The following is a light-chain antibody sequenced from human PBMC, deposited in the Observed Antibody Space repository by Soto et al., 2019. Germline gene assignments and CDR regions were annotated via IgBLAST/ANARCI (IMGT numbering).Light chain of an antibody. CDR1: HTVANF. CDR3: QQRSNWPPT. V-gene: IGKV3-11*01. CDR2: DVS. Sequence: DTVLIQSPATLSLSPGDRATLSCRASHTVANFLAWYQKKAGQAPRLLIYDVSNRATGIPARFSGSGSGTDFTLTISSLEPDDFAVYYCQQRSNWPPTFGGGTNVVIK. J-gene: IGKJ4*01.